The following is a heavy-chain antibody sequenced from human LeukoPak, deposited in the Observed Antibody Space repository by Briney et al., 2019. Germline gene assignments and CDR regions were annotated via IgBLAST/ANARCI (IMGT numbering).Heavy chain of an antibody. Sequence: GGSLRLSCAASGFTFSSYAMHWVRQAPGKGLEWVSGISYDGSNKYYADSVKGRFTISRDNSKNTLYLQMNSLRAQDTAVYYCARDSFPWREQLVLCWFDLWGQGTLVTVSS. J-gene: IGHJ5*02. V-gene: IGHV3-30*01. CDR3: ARDSFPWREQLVLCWFDL. CDR1: GFTFSSYA. CDR2: ISYDGSNK. D-gene: IGHD6-13*01.